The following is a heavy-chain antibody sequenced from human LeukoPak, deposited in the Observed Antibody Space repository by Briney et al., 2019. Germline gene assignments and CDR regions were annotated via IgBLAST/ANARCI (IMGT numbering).Heavy chain of an antibody. V-gene: IGHV4-4*09. CDR1: GGSISTYY. D-gene: IGHD5-18*01. CDR3: ARVSRTYYFDY. CDR2: IYTSGST. J-gene: IGHJ4*02. Sequence: PSETLSLTCTVSGGSISTYYWSWIRQPPGKGLEWIGYIYTSGSTDYNPSLKSRVTISLDTSKNQFSLKLSSVTAADTAVYYCARVSRTYYFDYWGQGTLVTVSS.